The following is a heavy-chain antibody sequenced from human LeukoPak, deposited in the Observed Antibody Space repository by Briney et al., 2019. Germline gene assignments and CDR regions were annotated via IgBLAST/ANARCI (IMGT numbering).Heavy chain of an antibody. D-gene: IGHD3-10*01. V-gene: IGHV3-15*01. CDR1: GFTFSNAW. CDR2: IKSKTDGGTT. J-gene: IGHJ2*01. CDR3: ARGWFGELSHYWYFDL. Sequence: GGSLRLSCAASGFTFSNAWMSWVRQAPGKGLEWVGRIKSKTDGGTTDYAAPVKGRFTISRDDSKNTLYLQMNSLKTEDTAVYYCARGWFGELSHYWYFDLWGRGTLVTVSS.